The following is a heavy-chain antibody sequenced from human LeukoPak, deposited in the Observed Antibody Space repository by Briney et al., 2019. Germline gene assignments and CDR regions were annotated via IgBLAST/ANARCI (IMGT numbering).Heavy chain of an antibody. CDR1: GGSFSGYY. V-gene: IGHV4-59*01. D-gene: IGHD6-19*01. Sequence: PSETLSLTCAVYGGSFSGYYWSWIRQPPGKGLEWIGYIYYSGSTNYNPSLKSRVTISVDTSKNQFSLKLSSVTAADTAVYYCARGYSSGWYSYYYYYMDVWGKGTTVTISS. CDR3: ARGYSSGWYSYYYYYMDV. CDR2: IYYSGST. J-gene: IGHJ6*03.